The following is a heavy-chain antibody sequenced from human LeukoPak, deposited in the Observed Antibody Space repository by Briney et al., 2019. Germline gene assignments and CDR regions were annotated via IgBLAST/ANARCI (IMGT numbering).Heavy chain of an antibody. Sequence: PGRSLRLSCAASGFTFSSYAMHWVRQAPGKGLEWVAVISYDGSNKYYADSVKGRFTISRDNSKNTLYLQMNSLRAEDTAVYYCARDPYVGYSYGYYFDYWGQGTLVTVSS. CDR1: GFTFSSYA. CDR2: ISYDGSNK. D-gene: IGHD5-18*01. V-gene: IGHV3-30-3*01. CDR3: ARDPYVGYSYGYYFDY. J-gene: IGHJ4*02.